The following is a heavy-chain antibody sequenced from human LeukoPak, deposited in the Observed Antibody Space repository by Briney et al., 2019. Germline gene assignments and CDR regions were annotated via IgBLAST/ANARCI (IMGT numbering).Heavy chain of an antibody. CDR2: ISSSSSYI. Sequence: KPGGSLRLSCAASGFTFSSYSMNWVRQAPGKGLEWVSSISSSSSYIYYADSVKGRFTISRDNAKNSLYLQMNSLRVEDTAVYYCASRASSVAPFDYWGQGTLVTVSS. J-gene: IGHJ4*02. V-gene: IGHV3-21*01. CDR1: GFTFSSYS. D-gene: IGHD4-23*01. CDR3: ASRASSVAPFDY.